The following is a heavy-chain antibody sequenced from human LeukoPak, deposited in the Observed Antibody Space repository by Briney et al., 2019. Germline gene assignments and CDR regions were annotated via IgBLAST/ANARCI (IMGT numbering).Heavy chain of an antibody. V-gene: IGHV1-2*02. J-gene: IGHJ4*02. Sequence: ASVKVSCKASGYTFTGYYMHWVRQAPGQGLEWMGWINPNSGGTNYAQKFQGRVTMTRDTSISTAYMELSRLRSDDTAVYYCARFAAGIAAAGPNGWGQGTLVTVSS. CDR3: ARFAAGIAAAGPNG. CDR1: GYTFTGYY. CDR2: INPNSGGT. D-gene: IGHD6-13*01.